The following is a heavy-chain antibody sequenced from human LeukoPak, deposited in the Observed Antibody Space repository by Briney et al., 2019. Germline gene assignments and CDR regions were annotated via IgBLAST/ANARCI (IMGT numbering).Heavy chain of an antibody. D-gene: IGHD4-17*01. V-gene: IGHV3-21*01. CDR2: IRSSSSDI. CDR3: ARPTTVTTISADAFDI. CDR1: GFTFSSYS. J-gene: IGHJ3*02. Sequence: PGGSLRLSCAASGFTFSSYSMNWVRQAPGKGLEWVSSIRSSSSDIYYADSVKGRFTISRDNAQNSLYLQMNSLRAEDSSVYYCARPTTVTTISADAFDIWGQGTMVIVSS.